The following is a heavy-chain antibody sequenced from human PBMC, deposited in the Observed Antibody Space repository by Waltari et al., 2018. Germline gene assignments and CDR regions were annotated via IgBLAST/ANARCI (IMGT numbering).Heavy chain of an antibody. CDR3: ARETGTGYYPNYFDY. Sequence: VQLQESGPGLVKPSETLSLTCTVSGGSVTSYFWSWVRQPAGKGLEWVGRISTSGSANYSPSLESRVTMSVDRSENRVSLNLHSVTAADTAIYYCARETGTGYYPNYFDYWGQGTPVTVSS. CDR1: GGSVTSYF. CDR2: ISTSGSA. J-gene: IGHJ4*02. D-gene: IGHD1-26*01. V-gene: IGHV4-4*07.